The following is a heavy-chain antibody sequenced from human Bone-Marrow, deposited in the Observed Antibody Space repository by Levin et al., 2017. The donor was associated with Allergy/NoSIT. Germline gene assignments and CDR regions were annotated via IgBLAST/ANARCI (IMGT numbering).Heavy chain of an antibody. CDR3: ARFRGGEVIDY. J-gene: IGHJ4*02. CDR2: ISAYNGNT. V-gene: IGHV1-18*01. D-gene: IGHD4-17*01. Sequence: GESLKISCKASGYTFTSYGISWVRQAPGQGLEWMGWISAYNGNTNYAQKLQGRVTMTTDTSTSTAYMELRSLRSDDTAVYYCARFRGGEVIDYWGQGTLVTVSS. CDR1: GYTFTSYG.